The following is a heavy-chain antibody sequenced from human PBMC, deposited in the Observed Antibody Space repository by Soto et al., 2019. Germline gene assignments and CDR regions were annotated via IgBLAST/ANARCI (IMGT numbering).Heavy chain of an antibody. CDR1: GFIFDDYA. Sequence: LRLSCIASGFIFDDYAIHWVRQVPGKCLEWVSGIDWNRATIGYADSVKGRFTLSRDNARNSVLLQMNSLRPEDTALYYCVKDVGSRHYDFTNFDSWDQGTRITFFS. V-gene: IGHV3-9*01. J-gene: IGHJ4*02. CDR2: IDWNRATI. D-gene: IGHD3-3*01. CDR3: VKDVGSRHYDFTNFDS.